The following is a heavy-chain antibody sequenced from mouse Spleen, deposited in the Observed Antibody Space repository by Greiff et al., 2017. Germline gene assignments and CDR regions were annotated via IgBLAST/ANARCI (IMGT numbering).Heavy chain of an antibody. D-gene: IGHD2-4*01. V-gene: IGHV1-19*01. CDR2: INPYNGGT. J-gene: IGHJ3*01. Sequence: EVQLQQSGPVLVKPGASVKMSCKASGYTFTDYYMNWVKQSHGKSLEWIGVINPYNGGTSYNQKFKGKATLTVDKSSSTAYMELNSLTSEDSAVYYCARAGDYDVRAYWGQGTLVTVSA. CDR3: ARAGDYDVRAY. CDR1: GYTFTDYY.